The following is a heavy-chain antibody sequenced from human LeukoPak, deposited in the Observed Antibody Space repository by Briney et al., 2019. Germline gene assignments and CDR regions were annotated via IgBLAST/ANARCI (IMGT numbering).Heavy chain of an antibody. Sequence: GGSLRLSCAVSGITLTNYDMSWVRQAPGKGLEWVAGISDSGGNTNYEDYVKGRFTISRDNPKNTLYLQMNSLRAEDTAVYFCAKRGVVIRVILVGFHKEAYYFDSWGQGALVTVSS. V-gene: IGHV3-23*01. CDR2: ISDSGGNT. CDR3: AKRGVVIRVILVGFHKEAYYFDS. D-gene: IGHD3-22*01. CDR1: GITLTNYD. J-gene: IGHJ4*02.